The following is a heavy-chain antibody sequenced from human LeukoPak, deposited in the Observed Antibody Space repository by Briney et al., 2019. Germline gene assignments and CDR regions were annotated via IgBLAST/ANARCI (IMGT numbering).Heavy chain of an antibody. Sequence: GGSLRLSCAASGFTFSSYWMHWVRQAPGKGLVWVSRINSDGSSTSYADSVKGRFTISRDNAKNTLYLQMNSLRAEDTAVYYCARDWWGDGDYYYYYMDVWGKGTTVTVSS. V-gene: IGHV3-74*01. CDR2: INSDGSST. CDR3: ARDWWGDGDYYYYYMDV. CDR1: GFTFSSYW. D-gene: IGHD2-15*01. J-gene: IGHJ6*03.